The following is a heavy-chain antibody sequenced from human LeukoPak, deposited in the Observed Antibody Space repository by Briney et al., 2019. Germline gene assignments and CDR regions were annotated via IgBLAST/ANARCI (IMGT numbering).Heavy chain of an antibody. CDR2: IIPIFGTA. CDR1: VGTFSSYA. J-gene: IGHJ4*02. D-gene: IGHD6-19*01. CDR3: ARADSSGWYHDY. V-gene: IGHV1-69*05. Sequence: SVKVSCKASVGTFSSYAISWVRQAPGQGLEWMGGIIPIFGTANYAQKFQGRVTITTDESTSTAYMELSSLRSEDTAVYYCARADSSGWYHDYWGQGTLVTVSS.